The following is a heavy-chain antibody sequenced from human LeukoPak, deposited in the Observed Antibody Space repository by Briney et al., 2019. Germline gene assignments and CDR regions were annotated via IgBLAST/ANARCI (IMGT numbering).Heavy chain of an antibody. CDR3: ASQYGGIDY. Sequence: SQTLSLTCAVSGGSISSGGYSWSWIRQPPGKGLEWIGYIYHSGSTYYNPSLKSRVTISVDRSKNQFSLKLSSVTAADMAVYYCASQYGGIDYWGQGTLVTVSS. CDR1: GGSISSGGYS. V-gene: IGHV4-30-2*01. D-gene: IGHD4-23*01. J-gene: IGHJ4*02. CDR2: IYHSGST.